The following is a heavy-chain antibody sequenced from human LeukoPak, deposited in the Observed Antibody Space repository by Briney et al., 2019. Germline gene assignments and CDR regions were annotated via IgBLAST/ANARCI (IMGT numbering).Heavy chain of an antibody. CDR1: GLTFCIYA. CDR2: ISYDGSNK. V-gene: IGHV3-30-3*02. J-gene: IGHJ4*02. CDR3: ATNGDGYGYELDY. D-gene: IGHD5-18*01. Sequence: GGSLRLSCAASGLTFCIYAIQAVRQAPGKGLEWVAVISYDGSNKYYADSVKGRFTISRENSKNTLYLQIRSLSALDTAVYYCATNGDGYGYELDYWGQGTLVTVSS.